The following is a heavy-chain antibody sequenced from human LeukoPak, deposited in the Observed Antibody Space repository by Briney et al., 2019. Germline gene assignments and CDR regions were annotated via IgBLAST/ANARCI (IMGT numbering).Heavy chain of an antibody. CDR3: ARDGDNGINRLRRAFDY. V-gene: IGHV3-30-3*01. D-gene: IGHD5-24*01. CDR1: GFTFSSYA. J-gene: IGHJ4*02. CDR2: ISYDGSNK. Sequence: GGSLRLSCAASGFTFSSYAMHWVRQAPGKGLEWVAVISYDGSNKYYADSVKGRFTISRDNSKNTLYLHMSTLRAEDTAVYWCARDGDNGINRLRRAFDYWGQGALVAVSS.